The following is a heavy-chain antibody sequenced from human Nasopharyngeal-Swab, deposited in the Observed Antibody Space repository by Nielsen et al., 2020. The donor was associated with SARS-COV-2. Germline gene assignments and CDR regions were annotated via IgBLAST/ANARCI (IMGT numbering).Heavy chain of an antibody. D-gene: IGHD6-19*01. CDR1: GGSISSGGYY. J-gene: IGHJ3*02. V-gene: IGHV4-31*03. CDR2: IYYSGST. CDR3: ARHIESVAVGRAFDI. Sequence: SETLSLTCTVSGGSISSGGYYWSWIRQHPGKGLEWIGYIYYSGSTYYNPSLKSRVTISVDTSKNQFSLKLSSVTAADTAVYYCARHIESVAVGRAFDIWGQGTMVTVSS.